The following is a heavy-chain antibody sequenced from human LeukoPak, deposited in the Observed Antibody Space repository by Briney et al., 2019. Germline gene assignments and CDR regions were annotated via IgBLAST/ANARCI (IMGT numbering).Heavy chain of an antibody. D-gene: IGHD6-19*01. Sequence: PGGSLRLSCSASGFTFSSYAMHWVRQAPGKGLEYVSAISSNGGSTYYADSVKGRFTISRDNAKNSLYLQMNSLRAEDTAIYYCARMAVAGQYNDYWGQGTLVTVSS. V-gene: IGHV3-64*04. CDR3: ARMAVAGQYNDY. CDR1: GFTFSSYA. J-gene: IGHJ4*02. CDR2: ISSNGGST.